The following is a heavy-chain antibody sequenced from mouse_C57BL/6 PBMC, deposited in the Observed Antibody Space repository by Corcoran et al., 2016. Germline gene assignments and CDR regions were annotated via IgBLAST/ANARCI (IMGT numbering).Heavy chain of an antibody. V-gene: IGHV9-3*01. J-gene: IGHJ2*01. CDR2: INTYSGVP. CDR1: GYTFTTYG. Sequence: QIQLVQSGPELKKPGETVKISCKASGYTFTTYGMSWVKQAPGKGLKWMGWINTYSGVPTYADDFKGRFAFSLETSASTAYLQINNLKNEDTATYFCARGMDDGYSYWGQGTTLTVSS. CDR3: ARGMDDGYSY. D-gene: IGHD2-3*01.